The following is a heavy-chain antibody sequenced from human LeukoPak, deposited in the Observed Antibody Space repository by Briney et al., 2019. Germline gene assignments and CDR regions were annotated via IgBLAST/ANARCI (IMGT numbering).Heavy chain of an antibody. J-gene: IGHJ4*02. V-gene: IGHV4-39*07. Sequence: SETLSLTCTVSGGSISGSSYYWGWIRQPPGKGLEWIGSIYYSGSTYYSPSLKSRVTISVDTSKNQFSLKLSSVTAADTAVYYCAKDGGKSGWYLYYFDYWGQGTLVTVSS. D-gene: IGHD6-19*01. CDR1: GGSISGSSYY. CDR2: IYYSGST. CDR3: AKDGGKSGWYLYYFDY.